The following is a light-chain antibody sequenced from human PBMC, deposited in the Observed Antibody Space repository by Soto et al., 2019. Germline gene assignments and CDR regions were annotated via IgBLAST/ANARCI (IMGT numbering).Light chain of an antibody. V-gene: IGKV1-39*01. CDR3: QQSYNTLSWT. CDR1: QSISSY. J-gene: IGKJ1*01. CDR2: SAS. Sequence: DFRLTRSPSSLSASVGARVTITCQASQSISSYLKWYNQRLGKAAKVLIYSASPLQSGVPSRFRGSGSGTDFTLTISSMQPEDFATYYCQQSYNTLSWTFGQGTKVDIK.